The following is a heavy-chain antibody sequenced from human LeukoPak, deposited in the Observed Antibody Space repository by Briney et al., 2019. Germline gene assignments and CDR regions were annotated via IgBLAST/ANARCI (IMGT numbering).Heavy chain of an antibody. D-gene: IGHD3-16*01. CDR3: ARVRGYDYVWGSCPY. J-gene: IGHJ4*02. CDR1: GYTFTGYY. CDR2: IHPSSGDI. V-gene: IGHV1-2*02. Sequence: ASVKVSCKASGYTFTGYYMQWVRQAPGQGLEWMGWIHPSSGDINYSQKFQGRVTMTRDTSISTAYMELSRLTSDDAAVYYCARVRGYDYVWGSCPYWGQGTPVTVSS.